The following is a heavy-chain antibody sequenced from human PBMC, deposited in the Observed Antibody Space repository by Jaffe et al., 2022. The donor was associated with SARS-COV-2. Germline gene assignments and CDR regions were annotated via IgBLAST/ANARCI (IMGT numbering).Heavy chain of an antibody. V-gene: IGHV3-23*01. D-gene: IGHD2-2*01. CDR1: GFTFSSYA. Sequence: EVQLLESAGGLVQPGGSLRLSCAASGFTFSSYAMSWVRQAPGKGLEWVSGITGSGGTTYYGGSVKGRFTISRDNSKNTLYLQMNSLRAEDTAVYYCAKVTSLLGTNFDCWGQGTLVTVSS. CDR2: ITGSGGTT. CDR3: AKVTSLLGTNFDC. J-gene: IGHJ4*02.